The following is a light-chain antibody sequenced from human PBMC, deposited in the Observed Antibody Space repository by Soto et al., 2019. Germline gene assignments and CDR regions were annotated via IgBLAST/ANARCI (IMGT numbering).Light chain of an antibody. CDR1: HNISRS. CDR3: QQRNTCPPIT. J-gene: IGKJ5*01. V-gene: IGKV3-15*01. CDR2: GTS. Sequence: EIVMTQSPVTMSVSPGERATLSCRASHNISRSLSWDQQTPGQGPSLLIYGTSTRAGAVPARCSGSGSGTDFTLTISSLEHAEFALYYCQQRNTCPPITFGQGTRLEIK.